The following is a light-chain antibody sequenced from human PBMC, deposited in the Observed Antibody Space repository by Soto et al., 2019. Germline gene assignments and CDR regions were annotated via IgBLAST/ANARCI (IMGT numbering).Light chain of an antibody. CDR2: EAS. CDR1: QDIRKY. V-gene: IGKV1-33*01. CDR3: QRYENV. J-gene: IGKJ5*01. Sequence: DIQMTQSPSSLSASVGDRVTITCQASQDIRKYLNWYQQKPGKAPKLLIYEASNLETGVPSRFSGSGAGTDFTFTISGLQPEDIATYYCQRYENVFGQGTRLEIK.